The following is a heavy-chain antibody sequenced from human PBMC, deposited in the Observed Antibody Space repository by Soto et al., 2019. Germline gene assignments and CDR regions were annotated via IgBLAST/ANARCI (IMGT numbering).Heavy chain of an antibody. Sequence: QVPLVQSGAEVKKPGASEKVSCQASGYTFTSYGISWVRQAPGQGLEWIGWISAYNGNTNYAQKLQVRVTMTTDTSTSTAYMELRSLRSDDTAVYYCASSDFEYCGGDCYKENDYCGQGTLVIVCS. D-gene: IGHD2-21*01. CDR2: ISAYNGNT. CDR1: GYTFTSYG. V-gene: IGHV1-18*01. CDR3: ASSDFEYCGGDCYKENDY. J-gene: IGHJ4*02.